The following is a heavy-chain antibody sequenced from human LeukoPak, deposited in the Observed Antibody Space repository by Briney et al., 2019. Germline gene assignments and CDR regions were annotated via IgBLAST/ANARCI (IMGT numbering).Heavy chain of an antibody. D-gene: IGHD3-3*01. Sequence: GGSLRLSCAASGFAFSNFAMSWVRQAPGKGLEWVSAMSGSGYYTYYVESVKGRFTISRDDSKNTLYLHMNSLRADDTAVYYCAKMEGQRLYDYCMDVWGRGTTVTVSS. J-gene: IGHJ6*03. CDR2: MSGSGYYT. V-gene: IGHV3-23*01. CDR3: AKMEGQRLYDYCMDV. CDR1: GFAFSNFA.